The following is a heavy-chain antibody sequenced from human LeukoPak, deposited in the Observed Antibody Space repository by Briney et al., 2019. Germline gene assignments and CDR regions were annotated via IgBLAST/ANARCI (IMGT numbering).Heavy chain of an antibody. CDR1: SGSINNYY. D-gene: IGHD3-22*01. CDR2: ILSSGST. Sequence: PSETLSLTCSVSSGSINNYYWSWIRQTPGKGLEWIGYILSSGSTNYNPSLKSRVTISVDTSKNQFSLKLSSVTAADTAVYYCARDLGGYYDSSGYYDMWGQGTLVTVSS. J-gene: IGHJ4*02. V-gene: IGHV4-59*01. CDR3: ARDLGGYYDSSGYYDM.